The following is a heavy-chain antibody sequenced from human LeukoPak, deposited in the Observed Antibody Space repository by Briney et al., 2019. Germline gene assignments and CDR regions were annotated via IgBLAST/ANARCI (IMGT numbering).Heavy chain of an antibody. CDR2: ISTTGSTI. V-gene: IGHV3-48*02. J-gene: IGHJ4*02. D-gene: IGHD3-22*01. CDR1: GFILSSYS. CDR3: ARDRSSSGYYPFDY. Sequence: GGCLRLSCAAPGFILSSYSMNWVRQAPGKGLEWVSYISTTGSTIYYADSVKGRFTISRDNAKNSLYLQMNSLRDEDTAVYYCARDRSSSGYYPFDYWGQGTLVTVSS.